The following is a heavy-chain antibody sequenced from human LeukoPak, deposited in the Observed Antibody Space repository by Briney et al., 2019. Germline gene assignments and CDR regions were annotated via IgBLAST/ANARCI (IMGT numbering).Heavy chain of an antibody. D-gene: IGHD6-19*01. Sequence: SETLSLTCSVSGGSITSNYWSWIRQPAGKGLEWIGRIYTSGSTNYNPSLKSRVTMSVDTPNNHFSLRLSSVSAADTAVYYCARDEYNSGWYGEAYYYYMDVWGKGTTVTVSS. V-gene: IGHV4-4*07. J-gene: IGHJ6*03. CDR3: ARDEYNSGWYGEAYYYYMDV. CDR2: IYTSGST. CDR1: GGSITSNY.